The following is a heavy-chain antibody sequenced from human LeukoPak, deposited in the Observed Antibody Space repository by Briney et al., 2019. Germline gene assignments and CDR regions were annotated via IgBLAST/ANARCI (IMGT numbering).Heavy chain of an antibody. CDR3: ARERAGDYGSFDY. CDR1: GGSISSYY. CDR2: IYYSGST. D-gene: IGHD4-17*01. J-gene: IGHJ4*02. Sequence: PSETLSLTCTVSGGSISSYYWSWIRQPPGEGLEWIGYIYYSGSTNYNPSLKSRVTISVDTSKNQFSLKLSSVTAADTAVYYCARERAGDYGSFDYWGQGTLVTVSS. V-gene: IGHV4-59*01.